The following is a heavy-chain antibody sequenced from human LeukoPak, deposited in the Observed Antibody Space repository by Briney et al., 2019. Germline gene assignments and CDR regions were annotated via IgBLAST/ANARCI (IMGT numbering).Heavy chain of an antibody. Sequence: ASVKVSCKASGYTFTGYYMHWVRQAPGQGLEWMGWINPNSGGTNYAQKFQGRVTMTRDTSISTAYMELSRLRSDDTAVYYCAGVAWEPKSEYFQHWGQGTLVTVSS. V-gene: IGHV1-2*02. J-gene: IGHJ1*01. CDR1: GYTFTGYY. D-gene: IGHD1-26*01. CDR3: AGVAWEPKSEYFQH. CDR2: INPNSGGT.